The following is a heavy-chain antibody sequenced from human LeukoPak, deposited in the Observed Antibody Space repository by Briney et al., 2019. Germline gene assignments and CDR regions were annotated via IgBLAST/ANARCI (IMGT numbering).Heavy chain of an antibody. CDR2: ISWNSGSI. CDR1: GFTFDDYA. D-gene: IGHD6-19*01. J-gene: IGHJ4*02. Sequence: GGSLRLSCAASGFTFDDYAMHWVRQAPGKGLEWVSGISWNSGSIGYADSVKGRFTISRDNAKNSLYLQMNSLRAEDTALYYCAKDTGGQWLFSRGSDYWGQGTLVTVSS. V-gene: IGHV3-9*01. CDR3: AKDTGGQWLFSRGSDY.